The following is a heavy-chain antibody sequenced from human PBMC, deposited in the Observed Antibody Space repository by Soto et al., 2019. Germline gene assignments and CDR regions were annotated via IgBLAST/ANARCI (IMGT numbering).Heavy chain of an antibody. CDR2: IKEDGSER. Sequence: GGSLRLSXAVSGLSFGNYWMSWVRQAPGKGLEWLASIKEDGSERYYLDSVKGRFTISRDNAKDSLSLQMNSLRGEDTAFYYCARDVGPVTIFGEALSGYFDFWGQGTRVTVSS. J-gene: IGHJ4*02. CDR1: GLSFGNYW. D-gene: IGHD3-3*01. V-gene: IGHV3-7*03. CDR3: ARDVGPVTIFGEALSGYFDF.